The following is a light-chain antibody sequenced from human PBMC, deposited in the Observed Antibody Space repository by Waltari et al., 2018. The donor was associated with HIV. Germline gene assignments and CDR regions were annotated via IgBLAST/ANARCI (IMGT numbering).Light chain of an antibody. CDR1: NIRNKS. V-gene: IGLV3-21*04. CDR3: QVWDSSSDLVV. Sequence: SYVLTQPPSLSVAPGKTARITCGGNNIRNKSVHWYQQKPGQAPVLVIYDDSDRPSGIPERFSGSNSGNTATLTSSRVEGGDEADYYCQVWDSSSDLVVCGGGTKLTVL. CDR2: DDS. J-gene: IGLJ2*01.